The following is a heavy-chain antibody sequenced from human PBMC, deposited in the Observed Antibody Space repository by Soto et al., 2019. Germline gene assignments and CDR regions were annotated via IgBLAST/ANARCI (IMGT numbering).Heavy chain of an antibody. V-gene: IGHV3-23*01. CDR1: GFTFSTFD. CDR2: IRGSSGST. J-gene: IGHJ4*02. CDR3: VKGACLDY. Sequence: EVQLLESGGGLVQPGGSLRLSCAASGFTFSTFDMTGFGSLPGKGLEWVSLIRGSSGSTYYADSVKGRFTISKDISKNTLYLQMNSLRAEDTALYFCVKGACLDYWGQGNMVTVSS.